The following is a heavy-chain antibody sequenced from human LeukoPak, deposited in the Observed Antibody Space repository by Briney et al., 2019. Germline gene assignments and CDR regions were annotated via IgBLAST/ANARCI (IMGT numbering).Heavy chain of an antibody. CDR2: IWYDGSNK. V-gene: IGHV3-33*01. J-gene: IGHJ4*02. D-gene: IGHD6-19*01. Sequence: GGSLRLSCAASGFTFSSYGMHWVRQAPGKGLEWVAVIWYDGSNKYYADSVKGRFTISRDNSKNTLYLQMNSLRAEDTAVYYCATFERGSGWYNFDYWGQGTLVTVSS. CDR3: ATFERGSGWYNFDY. CDR1: GFTFSSYG.